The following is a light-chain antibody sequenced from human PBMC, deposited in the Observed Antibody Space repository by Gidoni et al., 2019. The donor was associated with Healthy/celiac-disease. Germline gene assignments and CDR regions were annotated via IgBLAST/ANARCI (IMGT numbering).Light chain of an antibody. CDR2: KAS. CDR3: QQYNSYPYT. CDR1: QSIRSW. V-gene: IGKV1-5*03. Sequence: DLQMTQSPSTLSASVGDRVSITCRASQSIRSWLAWYPQKPGKAPKSLIHKASSLESGVPSRFSGSASRSEFPRTISSLHPDDFSTYYCQQYNSYPYTFGQGTKLEIK. J-gene: IGKJ2*01.